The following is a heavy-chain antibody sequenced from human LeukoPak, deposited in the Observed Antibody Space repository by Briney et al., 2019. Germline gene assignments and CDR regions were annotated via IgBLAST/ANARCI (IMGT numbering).Heavy chain of an antibody. J-gene: IGHJ3*02. CDR2: INPTGGST. CDR3: ATAVTAPNVAFDI. V-gene: IGHV1-46*01. Sequence: ASVRVSCKASGYTFTSYYMHWVRQAPGQGLEWMGLINPTGGSTGYAQKFQGRVTMTEDTTTDTAYMELSSLRSEDTAVYCCATAVTAPNVAFDIWGQGTMVTVSS. CDR1: GYTFTSYY. D-gene: IGHD4-17*01.